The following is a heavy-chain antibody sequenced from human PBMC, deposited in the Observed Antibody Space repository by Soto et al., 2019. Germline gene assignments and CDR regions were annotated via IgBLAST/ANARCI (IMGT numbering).Heavy chain of an antibody. Sequence: PSETLSLTCTVSGGSISSGGYYWSWIRQHPGKGLEWIGYIYYSGSTYYNPSLKSRVTISVDTSKNQFSLKLSSVTAADTAVYYCARGRGRGPKTDYWGQGTLVTVSS. D-gene: IGHD2-15*01. CDR3: ARGRGRGPKTDY. V-gene: IGHV4-31*03. CDR1: GGSISSGGYY. J-gene: IGHJ4*02. CDR2: IYYSGST.